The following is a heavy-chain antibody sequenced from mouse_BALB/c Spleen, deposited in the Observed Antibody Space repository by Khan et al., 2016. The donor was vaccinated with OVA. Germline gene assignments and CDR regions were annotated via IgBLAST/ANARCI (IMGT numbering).Heavy chain of an antibody. CDR3: ARAYYRYDGYYAMDY. D-gene: IGHD2-14*01. CDR1: GFSLSRYN. V-gene: IGHV2-6-4*01. CDR2: IWGGGGT. Sequence: VQLQESGPGLVAPSQSLSITCTVSGFSLSRYNIHWVRQPPGKGLEWLGMIWGGGGTDYNSTLKIRLSTSKDNSKSQVFLKMNSLQTDDTAMYYCARAYYRYDGYYAMDYWGQGTSVTVSS. J-gene: IGHJ4*01.